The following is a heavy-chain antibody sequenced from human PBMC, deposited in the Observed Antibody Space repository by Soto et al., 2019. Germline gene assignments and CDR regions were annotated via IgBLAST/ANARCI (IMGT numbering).Heavy chain of an antibody. CDR2: IYYSGST. V-gene: IGHV4-30-4*01. J-gene: IGHJ4*02. Sequence: SETLSLTCPVSCGSISSGDYYWSWIREPPGKGLDRIGYIYYSGSTYYNPSLKSRVTISVDTSKKQFSLKLSSVTAADTAVYYCARGRLEWYFDYWGQGTLVTVSS. D-gene: IGHD3-3*01. CDR1: CGSISSGDYY. CDR3: ARGRLEWYFDY.